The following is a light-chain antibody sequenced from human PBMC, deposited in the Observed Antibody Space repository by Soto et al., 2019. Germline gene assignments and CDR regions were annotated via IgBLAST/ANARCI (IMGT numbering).Light chain of an antibody. CDR1: SSDVGGYNY. J-gene: IGLJ1*01. Sequence: QSALTQPPSASGSPGQSVTISCTGTSSDVGGYNYVSWYQQRPGKAPKLMIYEVNKRPSGVPDRFSGSKSGNTASLTVSGLQADDEADYYCSSYAGSDHRGVFGTGTKVTVL. CDR3: SSYAGSDHRGV. CDR2: EVN. V-gene: IGLV2-8*01.